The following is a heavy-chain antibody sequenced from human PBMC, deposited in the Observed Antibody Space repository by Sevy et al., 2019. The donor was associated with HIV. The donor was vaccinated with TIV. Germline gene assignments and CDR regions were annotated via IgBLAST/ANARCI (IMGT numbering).Heavy chain of an antibody. J-gene: IGHJ2*01. CDR1: GYTPTELC. D-gene: IGHD4-17*01. Sequence: ASVKVSCKVSGYTPTELCIHWVRQAPGEGLEWMGGFDPEDGKTIYAQKFQGRVTMTEETSTDTAYMELTSLRSDDTAMYYCATLPYIPVTRLSQYFDLWGRGTLVTVSS. V-gene: IGHV1-24*01. CDR3: ATLPYIPVTRLSQYFDL. CDR2: FDPEDGKT.